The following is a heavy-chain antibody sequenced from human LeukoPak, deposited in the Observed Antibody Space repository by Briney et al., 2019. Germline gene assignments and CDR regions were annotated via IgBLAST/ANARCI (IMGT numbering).Heavy chain of an antibody. CDR1: GYTFTSYD. CDR3: ARVAYSSSWDYYFDY. V-gene: IGHV1-8*01. D-gene: IGHD6-13*01. Sequence: ASVKVSCKASGYTFTSYDIIWVRQATGQGLEWMGWMNPNSGNTGYAQKFQGRVTMTRNTSISTAYMELSSLRSEDAAVYYCARVAYSSSWDYYFDYWGQGTLVTVSS. J-gene: IGHJ4*02. CDR2: MNPNSGNT.